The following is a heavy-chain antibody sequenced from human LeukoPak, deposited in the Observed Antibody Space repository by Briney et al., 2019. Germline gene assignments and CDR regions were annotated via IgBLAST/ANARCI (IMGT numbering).Heavy chain of an antibody. Sequence: GGSLRLSCAASGFTFSSYAMTWVRQAPGKGLEWVSAISGSGGSTYYADSVKGRFTISRDNSKNALYLQMNSLRAEDTAVYYCAKGPEYQLPNWFDPWGQGTLVTVSS. CDR1: GFTFSSYA. D-gene: IGHD2-2*01. CDR3: AKGPEYQLPNWFDP. J-gene: IGHJ5*02. CDR2: ISGSGGST. V-gene: IGHV3-23*01.